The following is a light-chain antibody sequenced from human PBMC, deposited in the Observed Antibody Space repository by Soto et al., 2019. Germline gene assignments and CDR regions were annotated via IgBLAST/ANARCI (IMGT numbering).Light chain of an antibody. Sequence: EIVVTQSPDTLSVSPGDRAILSCRASQTVSSYLAWYQQKPGQAPRLLIYDASTRATGIPARFSGSGSGTEFTLTISSLQSEDFAVYYCQQYNNWPSWTFGQGTKVDIK. CDR3: QQYNNWPSWT. V-gene: IGKV3-15*01. J-gene: IGKJ1*01. CDR2: DAS. CDR1: QTVSSY.